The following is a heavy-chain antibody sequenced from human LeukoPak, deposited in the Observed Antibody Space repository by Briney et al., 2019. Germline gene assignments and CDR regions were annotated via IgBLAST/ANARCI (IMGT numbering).Heavy chain of an antibody. CDR1: GFTFSSSA. Sequence: GGSLRLSCAASGFTFSSSAMNWVRQAPGRGLEWVSVVSGSGGGTYYADSVKGRFTISRDNSKNTLYLQMNSLRAEDTAVYYCARGSVAGNFFDYWGQGTLVTVSS. J-gene: IGHJ4*02. D-gene: IGHD6-19*01. CDR3: ARGSVAGNFFDY. V-gene: IGHV3-23*01. CDR2: VSGSGGGT.